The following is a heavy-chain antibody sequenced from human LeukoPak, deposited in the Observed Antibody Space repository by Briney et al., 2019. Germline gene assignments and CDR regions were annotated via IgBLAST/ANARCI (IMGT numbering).Heavy chain of an antibody. CDR3: AKDWYSFTVVTPFSH. J-gene: IGHJ4*02. CDR2: ISNDGNKK. D-gene: IGHD4-23*01. CDR1: GFTFSNYG. Sequence: GGSLRLSCAASGFTFSNYGMHWVRQAPGKGLEWVAGISNDGNKKYYADSVKGRFIISRDNSKNALYLQMNSLRAEDTAVYYCAKDWYSFTVVTPFSHWGQGTLVTVSS. V-gene: IGHV3-30*18.